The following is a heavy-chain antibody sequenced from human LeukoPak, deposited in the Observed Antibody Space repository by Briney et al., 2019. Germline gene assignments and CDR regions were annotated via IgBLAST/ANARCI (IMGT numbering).Heavy chain of an antibody. Sequence: SVKVSCKASGYTFNNYGISWVRQAPGQGLEWMGGIIPIFGTANYAQKFQGRVTITADESTSTAYMELSSLRSEDTAVYYCVLVGATRGDWGQGTLVTVSS. CDR1: GYTFNNYG. CDR3: VLVGATRGD. J-gene: IGHJ4*02. D-gene: IGHD1-26*01. CDR2: IIPIFGTA. V-gene: IGHV1-69*13.